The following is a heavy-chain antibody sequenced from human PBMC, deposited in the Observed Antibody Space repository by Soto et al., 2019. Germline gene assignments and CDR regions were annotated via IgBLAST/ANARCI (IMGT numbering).Heavy chain of an antibody. CDR1: GGSFIGYY. CDR2: INHSGST. CDR3: ARLHCNSPNCVPLDP. J-gene: IGHJ5*02. D-gene: IGHD2-2*01. V-gene: IGHV4-34*01. Sequence: TSETLSVTCAVDGGSFIGYYWSWIRQPPGKGLEWIGEINHSGSTNYNPSLKSRVTISVDTSKNQFSLKLSSVTAADTAVYYCARLHCNSPNCVPLDPWGQGTLVTVSS.